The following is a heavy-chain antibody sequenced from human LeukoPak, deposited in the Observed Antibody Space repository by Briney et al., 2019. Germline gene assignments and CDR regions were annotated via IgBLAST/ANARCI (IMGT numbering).Heavy chain of an antibody. Sequence: GGSLRLSGAASGFTFSIYGMPWVRQAPGKGLEGVAVISYDGSNKYYADSVKGRFTISRDNSKNTLYLQMNSLRAEDTAVYYCAKGSGPFDIWGQGTMVTVSS. V-gene: IGHV3-30*18. CDR2: ISYDGSNK. CDR3: AKGSGPFDI. J-gene: IGHJ3*02. CDR1: GFTFSIYG.